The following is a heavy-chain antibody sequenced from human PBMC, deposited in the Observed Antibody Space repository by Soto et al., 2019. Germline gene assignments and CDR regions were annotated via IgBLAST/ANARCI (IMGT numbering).Heavy chain of an antibody. D-gene: IGHD3-10*01. Sequence: QVQLVQSGPEVKKSGSSVKVSCKLSGGTFTSDTISWLRQAPGQGLEWMGRIIPILGTGNYAQKFQGRVTITEDKSTNTGYMELSSLTSEDTAVYYCARKEGSYTMGTFPIYDMDVWGNGTTVTVSS. CDR2: IIPILGTG. CDR1: GGTFTSDT. CDR3: ARKEGSYTMGTFPIYDMDV. V-gene: IGHV1-69*08. J-gene: IGHJ6*03.